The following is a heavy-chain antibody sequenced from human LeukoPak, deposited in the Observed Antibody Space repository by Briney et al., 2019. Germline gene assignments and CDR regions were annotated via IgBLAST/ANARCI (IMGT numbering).Heavy chain of an antibody. Sequence: ASVKVSCKAPGYTFTSYGISWVRQAPGQGLEWMGWISAYNGNTNYAQKLQGRATMTTDTSTSTAYMELRSLRSDDTAVYYCARASRSILAARRGGLDYWGQGTLVTVSS. J-gene: IGHJ4*02. D-gene: IGHD6-6*01. V-gene: IGHV1-18*01. CDR2: ISAYNGNT. CDR3: ARASRSILAARRGGLDY. CDR1: GYTFTSYG.